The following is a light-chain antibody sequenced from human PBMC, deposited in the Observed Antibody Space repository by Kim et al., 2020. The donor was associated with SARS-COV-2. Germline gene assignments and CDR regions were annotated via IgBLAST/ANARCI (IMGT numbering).Light chain of an antibody. V-gene: IGKV3-11*01. J-gene: IGKJ1*01. Sequence: LSPGETATPSCRGSQGVSSYFAWHQQKPGQATRLLIDDASNGATGIAARCSGSACGKDFTITISSLEDEDFADYYWQQSSNWPRTFGQGTKVDIK. CDR3: QQSSNWPRT. CDR2: DAS. CDR1: QGVSSY.